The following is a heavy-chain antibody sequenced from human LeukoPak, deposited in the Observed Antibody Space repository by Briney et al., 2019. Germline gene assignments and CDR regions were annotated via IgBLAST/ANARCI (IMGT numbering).Heavy chain of an antibody. CDR2: ISSSSSYI. D-gene: IGHD2-8*01. CDR3: ARGKGYCTNGVCYTDYYYYMDV. J-gene: IGHJ6*03. Sequence: GGSLRLSCAASGFTFSSYSMNWVRQAPGKGLEWVSSISSSSSYIYYADLVKGRFTISRDNAKNSLYLQMNSLRAEDTAVYYCARGKGYCTNGVCYTDYYYYMDVWGKGTTVTVSS. CDR1: GFTFSSYS. V-gene: IGHV3-21*01.